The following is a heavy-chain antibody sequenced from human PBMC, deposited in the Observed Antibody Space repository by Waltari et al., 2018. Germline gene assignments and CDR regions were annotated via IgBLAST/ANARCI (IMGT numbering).Heavy chain of an antibody. V-gene: IGHV3-7*01. CDR3: ARAVTTGRFDY. CDR2: IKQDGSEK. D-gene: IGHD4-17*01. Sequence: EVQLVESGGGLVQPGGSLRLSCAASGSTFSSYWMSWVRQAPGKGLEWVANIKQDGSEKYYVDSVKGRFTISRDNAKNSLYLQMNSLRAEDTAVYYCARAVTTGRFDYWGQGTLVTVSS. J-gene: IGHJ4*02. CDR1: GSTFSSYW.